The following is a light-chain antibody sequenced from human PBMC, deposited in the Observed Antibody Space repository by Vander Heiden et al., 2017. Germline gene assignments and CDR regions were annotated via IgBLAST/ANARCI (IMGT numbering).Light chain of an antibody. CDR2: DDT. J-gene: IGLJ1*01. Sequence: SFLLPHPPSVSVAPPHSATISSCRNNLKSKRVHWYQQRPGQAPVLVLYDDTERPSGIPERFSGSNSGNTATLSIRRVEAGDEADYYCQVWDSDTDSQVFGSGTLVT. CDR3: QVWDSDTDSQV. CDR1: NLKSKR. V-gene: IGLV3-21*02.